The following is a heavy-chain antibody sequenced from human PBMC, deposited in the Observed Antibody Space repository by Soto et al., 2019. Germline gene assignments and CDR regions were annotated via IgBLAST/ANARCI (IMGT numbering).Heavy chain of an antibody. Sequence: QVQLVESGGGVVQPGRSLRLSCAASGFTFSSYAMHWVRQAPGKGLEWVAVISYDGSNKYYADSVKGRFTISRDNSKNTLYLQMNSLRAEDTAVYYCARDYDSSGRLDYWGQGTLVTVSS. CDR3: ARDYDSSGRLDY. J-gene: IGHJ4*02. CDR1: GFTFSSYA. V-gene: IGHV3-30-3*01. D-gene: IGHD3-22*01. CDR2: ISYDGSNK.